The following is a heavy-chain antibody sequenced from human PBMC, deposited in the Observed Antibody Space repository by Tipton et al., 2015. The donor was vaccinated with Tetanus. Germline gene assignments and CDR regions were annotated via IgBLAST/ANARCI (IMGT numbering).Heavy chain of an antibody. J-gene: IGHJ5*02. CDR3: ARGGSSVGP. CDR2: IYYSGST. D-gene: IGHD3-10*01. V-gene: IGHV4-61*01. Sequence: TLSLTCSVSGDSVSSGSYYWTWIRQPPGKELEWIGWIYYSGSTKYNPSLKSRVTMSVDTSKNQFSLKLRSVSAADTAVYYCARGGSSVGPWGQGTQVSVSS. CDR1: GDSVSSGSYY.